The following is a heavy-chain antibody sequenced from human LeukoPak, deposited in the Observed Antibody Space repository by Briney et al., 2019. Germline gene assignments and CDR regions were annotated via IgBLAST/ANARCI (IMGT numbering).Heavy chain of an antibody. V-gene: IGHV4-34*01. CDR1: TWFSTSYY. D-gene: IGHD3-3*01. CDR2: INHSGST. J-gene: IGHJ3*02. Sequence: SETLSLTCAVDTWFSTSYYASCIRQPPGKGLEWIGEINHSGSTNYNPSLKSRVTISVDTSKNQFSLKLSSVTAADTAVYYRDRGNTYCRSGYNREAFDIWGQGTMVTVSS. CDR3: DRGNTYCRSGYNREAFDI.